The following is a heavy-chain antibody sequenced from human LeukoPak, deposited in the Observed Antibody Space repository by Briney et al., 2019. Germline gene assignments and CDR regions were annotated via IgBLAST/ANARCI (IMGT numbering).Heavy chain of an antibody. V-gene: IGHV4-59*01. CDR1: DDSFSSDY. Sequence: SGTLSLTCAVSDDSFSSDYWTWIRQPPGKGLEGIGYISYIGSTNYNPSLKSRVTISIDTSKNQFSLKLSSVTAADTAVYYCARDLVTVTKGFDIWGQGTMVSVSS. CDR2: ISYIGST. D-gene: IGHD4-17*01. J-gene: IGHJ3*02. CDR3: ARDLVTVTKGFDI.